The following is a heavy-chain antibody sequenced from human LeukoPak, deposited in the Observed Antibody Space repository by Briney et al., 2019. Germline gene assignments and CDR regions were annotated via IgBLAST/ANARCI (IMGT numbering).Heavy chain of an antibody. D-gene: IGHD2-21*02. CDR2: IYYSGST. Sequence: SQTLSLTCTVSGGSISSGDYYWSWIREPPGKGLEWIGYIYYSGSTHYNPSLKSRLTISVDTSKNQFSLKLSSVTAADTAVYYCARGRRSIVVVTAIRLFYFDYWGQGTLVTVSS. CDR1: GGSISSGDYY. CDR3: ARGRRSIVVVTAIRLFYFDY. V-gene: IGHV4-30-4*01. J-gene: IGHJ4*02.